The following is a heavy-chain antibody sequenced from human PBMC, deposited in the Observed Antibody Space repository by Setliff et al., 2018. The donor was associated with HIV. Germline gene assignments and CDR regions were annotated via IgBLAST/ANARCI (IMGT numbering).Heavy chain of an antibody. CDR2: INHSGST. V-gene: IGHV4-39*07. CDR1: GGSVSSGSYY. Sequence: SETLSLTCTVSGGSVSSGSYYWSWIRQPPGKGLEWIGEINHSGSTNYNPSLKSRVTISVDTSKNQFSLKLSSVTAADTAVYYCARGLNYYDSSGYYPVFDYWGQGTLVT. D-gene: IGHD3-22*01. CDR3: ARGLNYYDSSGYYPVFDY. J-gene: IGHJ4*02.